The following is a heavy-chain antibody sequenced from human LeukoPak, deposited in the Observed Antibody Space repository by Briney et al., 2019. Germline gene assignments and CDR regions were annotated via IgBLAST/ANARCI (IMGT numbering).Heavy chain of an antibody. Sequence: PSGTLSLTCAVSGDSISSANWWSWVRQPPGKGLEWIGEINHSGSTNYNPSLKSRVTISVDTSKNQFSLKLSSVTAADTAVYYCASLWPYQLSAFDIWGQGTMVTVSS. D-gene: IGHD2-2*01. CDR3: ASLWPYQLSAFDI. J-gene: IGHJ3*02. V-gene: IGHV4-4*02. CDR2: INHSGST. CDR1: GDSISSANW.